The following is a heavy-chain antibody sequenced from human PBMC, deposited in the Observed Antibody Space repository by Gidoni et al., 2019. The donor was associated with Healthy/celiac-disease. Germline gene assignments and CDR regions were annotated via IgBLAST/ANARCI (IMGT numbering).Heavy chain of an antibody. CDR2: IKSKTDGGTT. Sequence: EVQLVESGGGLVKPGGSLRLSCAASGFTFSNAWMSWVRQAPGKGLEWVGRIKSKTDGGTTDYAAPVKGRFTISRDDSKNTLYLQMNSLKTEDTAVYYCTTSYSSSPYYYYGMDVWGQGTTVTVSS. J-gene: IGHJ6*02. D-gene: IGHD6-13*01. V-gene: IGHV3-15*01. CDR1: GFTFSNAW. CDR3: TTSYSSSPYYYYGMDV.